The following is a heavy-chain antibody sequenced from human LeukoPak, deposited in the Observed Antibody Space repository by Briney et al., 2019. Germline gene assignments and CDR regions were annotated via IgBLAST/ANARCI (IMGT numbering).Heavy chain of an antibody. CDR3: ARGLDYDFWSGYSNPYYFDY. Sequence: GRSLRLSCAASGLTFSSYAMHWVRQAPGKGLEWVAVISYDGSNKYYADSVKGRFTISRDNSKNTLYLQMNSLRAEDTAVYYCARGLDYDFWSGYSNPYYFDYWGQGTLVTVSS. D-gene: IGHD3-3*01. J-gene: IGHJ4*02. V-gene: IGHV3-30*04. CDR1: GLTFSSYA. CDR2: ISYDGSNK.